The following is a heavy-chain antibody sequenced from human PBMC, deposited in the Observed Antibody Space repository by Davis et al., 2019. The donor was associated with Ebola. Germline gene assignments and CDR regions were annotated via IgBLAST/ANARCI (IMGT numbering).Heavy chain of an antibody. V-gene: IGHV3-21*04. J-gene: IGHJ6*02. CDR1: GFTFDSYS. CDR3: GPTGRLTYGLDV. D-gene: IGHD1-26*01. Sequence: GESLMISCAASGFTFDSYSMNWVRQAPGKGLEWVSFISTSDSDIYYADSVKGRFTISRDNAKNSLYLHMNSLRPEDTAVYFCGPTGRLTYGLDVWGQGTTVTVSS. CDR2: ISTSDSDI.